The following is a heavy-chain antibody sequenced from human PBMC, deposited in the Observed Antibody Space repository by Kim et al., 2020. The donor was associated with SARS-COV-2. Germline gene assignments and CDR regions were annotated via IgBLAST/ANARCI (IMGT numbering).Heavy chain of an antibody. J-gene: IGHJ6*02. V-gene: IGHV3-11*05. CDR2: ISSSSSYT. CDR1: GFTFSDYY. CDR3: ARDVKPKIYYYGMDV. Sequence: GGSLRLSCAASGFTFSDYYMSWIRQAPGKGLEWVSYISSSSSYTNYADSVKGRFTISRDNAKNSLYLQMNSLRAEDTAVYYCARDVKPKIYYYGMDVWGQGTTVTVSS.